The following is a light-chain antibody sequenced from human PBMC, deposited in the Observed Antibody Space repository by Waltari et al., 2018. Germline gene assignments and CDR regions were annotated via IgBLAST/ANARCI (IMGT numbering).Light chain of an antibody. J-gene: IGKJ5*01. CDR3: QQANTFPFT. CDR2: AAS. CDR1: QGLGRW. V-gene: IGKV1-12*01. Sequence: DIQMTQSPSSVSASVGDRVTITCRASQGLGRWLAWYQQKPGKAPNFLIYAASSLQSGDPSRFSGSGSGTDFTLTINSLQPEDFATYYCQQANTFPFTFGQGTRLEIK.